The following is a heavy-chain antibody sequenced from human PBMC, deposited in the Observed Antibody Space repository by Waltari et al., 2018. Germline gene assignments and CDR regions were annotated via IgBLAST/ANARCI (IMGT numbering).Heavy chain of an antibody. D-gene: IGHD2-15*01. CDR2: IIPIFGTA. Sequence: QVPLVQSGAEVKKPGSSVKVSCKASGGPFSRSAISWVRQAPGQGLEWMGGIIPIFGTANYAQKFQGRDTITTDESTSTAYMELSSLRSEDTAVYYWARSPRDCSGGSCYGSGYWGQGTLVTVSS. V-gene: IGHV1-69*05. CDR1: GGPFSRSA. J-gene: IGHJ4*02. CDR3: ARSPRDCSGGSCYGSGY.